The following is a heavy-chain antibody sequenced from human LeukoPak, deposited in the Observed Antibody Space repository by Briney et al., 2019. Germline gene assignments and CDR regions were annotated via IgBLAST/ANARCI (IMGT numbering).Heavy chain of an antibody. D-gene: IGHD2-2*01. Sequence: SETLSLTCAVYGGSFSGYYWSWIRQPPGKGLEWIGEINYSGSTNYNPSLKSRVTISVDTSKNQFSLKLSSVTAADTAVYYCARAKDIVVVPAAMRRGYYFDYWGQGTLVTVSS. CDR2: INYSGST. V-gene: IGHV4-34*01. J-gene: IGHJ4*02. CDR3: ARAKDIVVVPAAMRRGYYFDY. CDR1: GGSFSGYY.